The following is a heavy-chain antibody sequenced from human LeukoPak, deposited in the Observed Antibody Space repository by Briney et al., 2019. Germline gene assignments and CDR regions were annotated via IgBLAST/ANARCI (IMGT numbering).Heavy chain of an antibody. CDR2: INHSGST. CDR1: GGSFSGYY. CDR3: ATDSSGYSDY. D-gene: IGHD3-22*01. Sequence: SETLSLTCAVYGGSFSGYYWSWIRQPPGKGLEWIGEINHSGSTNYNPSLKSRVTISVDTSRNQFSLKLSSVTAADTAVYYCATDSSGYSDYWGQGTLVTVSS. V-gene: IGHV4-34*01. J-gene: IGHJ4*02.